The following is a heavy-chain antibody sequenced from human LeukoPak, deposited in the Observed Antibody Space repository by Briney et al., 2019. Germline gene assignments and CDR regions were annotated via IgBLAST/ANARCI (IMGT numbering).Heavy chain of an antibody. V-gene: IGHV3-7*01. Sequence: GGSLRLSCAASGFTFSSYAMSWVRQAPGKGLEWVANIKQDGSEKYYVDSVKGRFTISRDNAKNSLYLQMNSLRAEDTAVYYCARVSRGVIGANYYYGMDVWGQGTTVTVSS. J-gene: IGHJ6*02. CDR3: ARVSRGVIGANYYYGMDV. CDR1: GFTFSSYA. CDR2: IKQDGSEK. D-gene: IGHD3-10*01.